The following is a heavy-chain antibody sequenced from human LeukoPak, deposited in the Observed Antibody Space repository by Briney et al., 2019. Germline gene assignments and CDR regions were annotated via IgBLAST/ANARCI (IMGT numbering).Heavy chain of an antibody. CDR1: GFTFSSYE. Sequence: GGSLRLSCAASGFTFSSYEMNWVRQAPGKGLEWVSYISSSGSTIYYADSVKGRFTISRDNAKNSLYLQMNSLRAEDTAVYYCARQYNYGSYVAYWGQGTLVTVSS. CDR2: ISSSGSTI. CDR3: ARQYNYGSYVAY. V-gene: IGHV3-48*03. J-gene: IGHJ4*02. D-gene: IGHD5-18*01.